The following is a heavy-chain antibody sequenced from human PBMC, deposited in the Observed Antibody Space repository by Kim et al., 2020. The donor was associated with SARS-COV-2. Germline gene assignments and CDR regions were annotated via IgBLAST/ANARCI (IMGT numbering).Heavy chain of an antibody. J-gene: IGHJ4*02. CDR1: GSTFSSSW. V-gene: IGHV3-7*01. CDR3: ARGALG. D-gene: IGHD3-16*01. CDR2: MSPDGNKR. Sequence: LGLTCAGAGSTFSSSWMRWVRQAAGKGLEWVAHMSPDGNKRYYVDSVKGRFTISRDNAENSLHLQMNSLGVEDTALYYCARGALGWGQGTLAT.